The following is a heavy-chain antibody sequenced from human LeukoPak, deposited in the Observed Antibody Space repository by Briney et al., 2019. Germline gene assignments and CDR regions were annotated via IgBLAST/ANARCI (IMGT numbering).Heavy chain of an antibody. V-gene: IGHV3-30-3*01. CDR3: ARGSIAAAGTYYFDY. D-gene: IGHD6-13*01. J-gene: IGHJ4*02. Sequence: GGSLRLSCAASGFTFSSYAMHWVRQAPGKGLEWVAVISYDGSNKYYADSVKGRFTISRDNSKNTLYLQMNSLRAEDTAVYYCARGSIAAAGTYYFDYWGQGTLVTVSS. CDR2: ISYDGSNK. CDR1: GFTFSSYA.